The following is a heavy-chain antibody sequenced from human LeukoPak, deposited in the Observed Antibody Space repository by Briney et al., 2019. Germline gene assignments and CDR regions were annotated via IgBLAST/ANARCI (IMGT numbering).Heavy chain of an antibody. CDR3: ARGTFGRGYSYQN. J-gene: IGHJ4*02. Sequence: GGSLRLSCAASGFTFSSYAMSWVRQAPGKGLEWVSAISGSGGSTYYADSVKGRFTISRDNSKNTLYLQMNSLRAEDAAVYYCARGTFGRGYSYQNWGQGTLVTVSS. V-gene: IGHV3-23*01. D-gene: IGHD5-18*01. CDR2: ISGSGGST. CDR1: GFTFSSYA.